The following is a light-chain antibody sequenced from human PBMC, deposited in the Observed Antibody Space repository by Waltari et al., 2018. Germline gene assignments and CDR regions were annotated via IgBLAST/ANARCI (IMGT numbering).Light chain of an antibody. Sequence: QSVMTQPPSASGTPGQTVTIPCSGGTPNIGRNSVYWYQQLPGTAPKLIVYRNYQRPSGVPDRFSGSKSGASASLAISGLQSEDEGDYYCATWDDSLTNYVFGTGTKVTV. CDR3: ATWDDSLTNYV. CDR2: RNY. J-gene: IGLJ1*01. V-gene: IGLV1-47*01. CDR1: TPNIGRNS.